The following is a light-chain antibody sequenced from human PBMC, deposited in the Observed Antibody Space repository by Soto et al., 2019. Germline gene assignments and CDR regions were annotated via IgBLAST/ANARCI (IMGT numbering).Light chain of an antibody. V-gene: IGKV1-39*01. J-gene: IGKJ4*01. CDR1: QSITTY. CDR3: QQSYSTPRT. CDR2: GTS. Sequence: DIQMTQSPSSLSASVGGRVTITCRASQSITTYLNWYQQKPGKAPKLLIYGTSSLQSGVPSRFSGSGSGPDFTLTISSLQPEDFATYYCQQSYSTPRTFGGGTKVDIK.